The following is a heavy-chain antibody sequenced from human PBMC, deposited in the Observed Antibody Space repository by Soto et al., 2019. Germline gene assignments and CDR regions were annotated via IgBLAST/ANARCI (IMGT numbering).Heavy chain of an antibody. CDR1: GYSIISGYY. J-gene: IGHJ4*02. CDR3: ASCSGSYYEFDY. Sequence: PSAPLSITCAVSGYSIISGYYWALIRQPPGKGLEWIGSIYHTGSTYYNPSLKSRVTMSVDTSKNRFSLKLSSVTAADTAMYYCASCSGSYYEFDYWGQGTLVTVSS. D-gene: IGHD1-26*01. CDR2: IYHTGST. V-gene: IGHV4-38-2*01.